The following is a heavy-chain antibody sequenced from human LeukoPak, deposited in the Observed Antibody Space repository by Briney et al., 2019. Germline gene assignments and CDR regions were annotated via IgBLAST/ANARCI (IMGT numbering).Heavy chain of an antibody. CDR3: ARTISRGYFDY. V-gene: IGHV3-11*04. J-gene: IGHJ4*02. D-gene: IGHD3-10*01. CDR2: ISSSGTAI. CDR1: AFTFTDYY. Sequence: GGSLRLSCAASAFTFTDYYMSWLRQAPGKGLEWISYISSSGTAISYADSVKGRLTISRDNAKNSLYLQMNSLRAEDTAVYYCARTISRGYFDYWGQGTLVTVSS.